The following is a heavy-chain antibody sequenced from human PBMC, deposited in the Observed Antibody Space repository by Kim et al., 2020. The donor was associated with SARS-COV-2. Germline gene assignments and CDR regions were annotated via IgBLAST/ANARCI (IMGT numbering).Heavy chain of an antibody. J-gene: IGHJ4*02. CDR2: IWYDGSNK. D-gene: IGHD5-12*01. Sequence: GGSLRLSCAASGFTFSSYGMHWVRQAPGKGLEWVAVIWYDGSNKYYADSVKGRFTISRDNSKNTLYLQMNSLRAEDTAVYYCARQPSVEMATSYYFDYWGQGTLVTVSS. CDR3: ARQPSVEMATSYYFDY. V-gene: IGHV3-33*01. CDR1: GFTFSSYG.